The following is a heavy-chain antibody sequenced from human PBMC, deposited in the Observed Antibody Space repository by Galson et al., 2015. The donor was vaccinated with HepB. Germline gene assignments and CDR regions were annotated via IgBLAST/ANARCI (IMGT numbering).Heavy chain of an antibody. CDR3: AREPGVVGAILEFDF. V-gene: IGHV3-33*01. CDR2: IWYDGSNK. J-gene: IGHJ4*02. Sequence: SLXLSCAASGFTFSSYGMHWVRQAPGKGLEWVAVIWYDGSNKYYADSVKGRFTISRDNSKNTLYLQMNSLRAEDTAVYYCAREPGVVGAILEFDFWGQGTLVTVSS. D-gene: IGHD1-26*01. CDR1: GFTFSSYG.